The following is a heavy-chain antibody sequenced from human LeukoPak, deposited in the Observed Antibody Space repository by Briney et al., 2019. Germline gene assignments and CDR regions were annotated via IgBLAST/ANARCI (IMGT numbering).Heavy chain of an antibody. V-gene: IGHV1-69*01. CDR2: IIPIFGTP. D-gene: IGHD4-23*01. Sequence: SVKVSCKASGGTFGSYTITWVRQAPGQGLEWMGGIIPIFGTPNYAQKFQGRVTITADESTNTAYMELSSLRSEDTAVYYCARGWLAETMVVTPYNYWGQGTLVTVSS. CDR3: ARGWLAETMVVTPYNY. J-gene: IGHJ4*02. CDR1: GGTFGSYT.